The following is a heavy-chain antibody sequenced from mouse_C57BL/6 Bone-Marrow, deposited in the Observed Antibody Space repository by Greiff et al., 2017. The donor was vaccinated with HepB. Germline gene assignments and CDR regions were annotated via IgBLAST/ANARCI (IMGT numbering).Heavy chain of an antibody. V-gene: IGHV5-17*01. CDR1: GFTFSDYG. J-gene: IGHJ2*01. CDR3: ARRKRSWNYFDY. Sequence: EVNLVESGGGLVKPGGSLKLSCAASGFTFSDYGMHWVRQAPAKGLEWVAYISSGSSTIYYADTVKGRFTISRDNAKNTLFLQMTSLRSEDTAMYYCARRKRSWNYFDYWGQGTTLTVSS. CDR2: ISSGSSTI. D-gene: IGHD1-1*01.